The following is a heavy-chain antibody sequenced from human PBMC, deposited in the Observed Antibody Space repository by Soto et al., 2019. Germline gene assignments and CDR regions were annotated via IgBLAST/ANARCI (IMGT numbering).Heavy chain of an antibody. Sequence: SETMSLTCTVSGGSIRSGDYYWSWIRQPPGKGLEWIGYIYYSGSTYYNPSLKSRVTISVDTSKNQFSLKLSSVTAADTAVYYCARVGVPAAIFDYWGQGTLVTVSS. CDR2: IYYSGST. J-gene: IGHJ4*02. D-gene: IGHD2-2*01. CDR1: GGSIRSGDYY. V-gene: IGHV4-30-4*01. CDR3: ARVGVPAAIFDY.